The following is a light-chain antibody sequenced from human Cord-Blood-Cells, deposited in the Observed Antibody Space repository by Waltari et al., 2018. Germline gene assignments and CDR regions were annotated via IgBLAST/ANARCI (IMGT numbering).Light chain of an antibody. CDR2: AAS. CDR1: QSISSY. CDR3: QQSYSTLLT. Sequence: DIQMTQSPSSPFASAGDRVTITCRASQSISSYLNWYQQKPGKAPKLLIYAASSLQSGVPSRFSGSGSGTDFTLTISSLQPEDFATYYCQQSYSTLLTFGQGTKVEIK. V-gene: IGKV1-39*01. J-gene: IGKJ1*01.